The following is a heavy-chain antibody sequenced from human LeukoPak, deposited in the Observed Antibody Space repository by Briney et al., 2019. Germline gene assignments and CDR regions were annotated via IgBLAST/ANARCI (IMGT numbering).Heavy chain of an antibody. CDR1: GFTFSAYA. Sequence: GGSLRLSCEASGFTFSAYAMTWVRQAPGKGLEWVSAITTSSGDTYYADSVKGRFTISRDNSKNTLYLQMNSLRADDTAVYYCAKRSDYGGNWNHFDYWGQGTLVTVSS. D-gene: IGHD4-23*01. V-gene: IGHV3-23*01. J-gene: IGHJ4*02. CDR2: ITTSSGDT. CDR3: AKRSDYGGNWNHFDY.